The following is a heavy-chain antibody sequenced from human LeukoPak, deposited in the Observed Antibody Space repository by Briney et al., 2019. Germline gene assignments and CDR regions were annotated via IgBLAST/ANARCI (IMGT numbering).Heavy chain of an antibody. Sequence: GASVKVSCKASGYTFTSYGISWVRQAPGQGLEWMGWISAYNGNSNYAQKLQGRVTMTTDTSTSTAYMELRSLRSDDTAVYYCAKGRDLHYYDSSGYFSFDYWGQGTLVTVSS. CDR1: GYTFTSYG. J-gene: IGHJ4*02. CDR3: AKGRDLHYYDSSGYFSFDY. CDR2: ISAYNGNS. D-gene: IGHD3-22*01. V-gene: IGHV1-18*01.